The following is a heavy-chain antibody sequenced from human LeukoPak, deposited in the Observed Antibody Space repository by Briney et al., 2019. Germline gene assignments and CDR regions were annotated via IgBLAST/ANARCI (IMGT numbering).Heavy chain of an antibody. D-gene: IGHD6-19*01. CDR1: GFTVSSNY. Sequence: GGSVRLSCAASGFTVSSNYMSWVRQAPGKGLEWVSVIYSGGSTYYADSVKGRFTISRDNSKNTLYLQMNSLRAEDTAVYYCARGVDSSGWYGGPFDYWGQGTLVTVSP. CDR3: ARGVDSSGWYGGPFDY. V-gene: IGHV3-53*01. CDR2: IYSGGST. J-gene: IGHJ4*02.